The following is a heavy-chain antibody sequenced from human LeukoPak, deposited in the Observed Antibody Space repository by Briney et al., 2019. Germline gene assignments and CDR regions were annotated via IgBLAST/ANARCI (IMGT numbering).Heavy chain of an antibody. J-gene: IGHJ4*02. CDR2: INSDGSST. Sequence: GGSLRLSCAASGFTFSSYGMHWVRQAPGKGLVWVSRINSDGSSTSYADSVKGRFTISRDNAKNSLYLQMNSLRAEDTAVYYCARDKAVGPTLLDYWGQGTLVTVSS. CDR3: ARDKAVGPTLLDY. CDR1: GFTFSSYG. D-gene: IGHD1-26*01. V-gene: IGHV3-74*01.